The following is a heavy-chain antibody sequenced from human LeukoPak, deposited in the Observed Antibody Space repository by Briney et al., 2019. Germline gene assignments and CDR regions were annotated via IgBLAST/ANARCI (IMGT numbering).Heavy chain of an antibody. CDR3: GRRIAVAGTAWRYYFDY. J-gene: IGHJ4*02. Sequence: LGESLKISCKGSGYSFTSYWIGWVRQMPGKGLEWMRIMYPGDSDTRYSPSFQGQVTISADKSISTAYLQWSSLKASDTAMYYCGRRIAVAGTAWRYYFDYWGQGTLVTVSS. V-gene: IGHV5-51*01. CDR1: GYSFTSYW. CDR2: MYPGDSDT. D-gene: IGHD6-19*01.